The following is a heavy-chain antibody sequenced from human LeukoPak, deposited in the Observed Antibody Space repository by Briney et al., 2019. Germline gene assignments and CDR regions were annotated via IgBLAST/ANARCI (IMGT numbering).Heavy chain of an antibody. V-gene: IGHV4-59*08. J-gene: IGHJ4*02. D-gene: IGHD6-13*01. CDR1: GGSISSYY. CDR2: ISYSGST. Sequence: SETLSLTCTVSGGSISSYYWTWIRQPPGKGLEWIGYISYSGSTNYNPSLKSRLTISADTSKNQFSLKLTSVTAADTAVYYCARSGGYSSPLGYWGQGTLVTVSS. CDR3: ARSGGYSSPLGY.